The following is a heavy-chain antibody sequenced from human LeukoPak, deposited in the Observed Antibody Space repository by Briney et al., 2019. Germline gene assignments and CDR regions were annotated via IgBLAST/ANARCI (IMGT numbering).Heavy chain of an antibody. V-gene: IGHV4-61*02. J-gene: IGHJ4*02. CDR2: IYTSGST. D-gene: IGHD5-12*01. CDR3: ARDAEYSGYALGYFDY. CDR1: GGSISSGSYY. Sequence: SQTLSLTCTVSGGSISSGSYYWSWIRQPAGKGLEWIGRIYTSGSTNYNPSLKSRVTISVDTSKNQLPLKVNSVTAADTAVYYCARDAEYSGYALGYFDYWGQGTLVTVSS.